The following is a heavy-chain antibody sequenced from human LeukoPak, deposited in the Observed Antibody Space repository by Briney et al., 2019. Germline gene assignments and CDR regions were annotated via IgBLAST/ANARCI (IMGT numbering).Heavy chain of an antibody. CDR2: IKQDGSEK. J-gene: IGHJ4*02. D-gene: IGHD1-26*01. V-gene: IGHV3-7*04. CDR3: ARGYSGSY. CDR1: GFTFSTYW. Sequence: GGSLRLSCAASGFTFSTYWMTWVRQAPGIGLEWVANIKQDGSEKYYVDSVKGRFTISRDNAKNPLYLQMNSLRAEDTALYYCARGYSGSYWGQGTLVTVSS.